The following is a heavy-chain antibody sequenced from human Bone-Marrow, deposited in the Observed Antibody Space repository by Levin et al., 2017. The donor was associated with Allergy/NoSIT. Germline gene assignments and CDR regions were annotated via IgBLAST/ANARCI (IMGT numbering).Heavy chain of an antibody. CDR3: TAGEKTTFGAAPGYYYYYMDV. V-gene: IGHV1-58*01. CDR1: SFFSVDSV. J-gene: IGHJ6*03. D-gene: IGHD3-3*01. CDR2: IVLGSGYT. Sequence: EASVKVSCEASSFFSVDSVVQWVRHPRGQRPEWIGWIVLGSGYTKYARRFQERVTISRDTSTKTVHMELSSLRSEDTAVYYCTAGEKTTFGAAPGYYYYYMDVWGKGTTVAVSS.